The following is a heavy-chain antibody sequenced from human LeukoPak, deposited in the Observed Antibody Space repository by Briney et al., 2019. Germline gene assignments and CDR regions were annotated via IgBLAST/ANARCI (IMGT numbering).Heavy chain of an antibody. Sequence: PGGSLRLSCAASGFTFSSYAMHWVRQPPGKGLEWIGEINHSGSTNYNPSLKSRVTISVDTSKNQFSLKLGSVTAADTAVYYCASWRGLRNRPRYGMDVWGQGTTVTVSS. CDR3: ASWRGLRNRPRYGMDV. V-gene: IGHV4-34*01. D-gene: IGHD3-3*01. CDR1: GFTFSSYA. J-gene: IGHJ6*02. CDR2: INHSGST.